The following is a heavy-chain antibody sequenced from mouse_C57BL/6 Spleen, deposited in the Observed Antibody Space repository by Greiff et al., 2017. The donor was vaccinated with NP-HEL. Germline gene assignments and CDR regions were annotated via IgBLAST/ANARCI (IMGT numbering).Heavy chain of an antibody. V-gene: IGHV1-80*01. CDR2: IYPGDGDT. J-gene: IGHJ1*03. D-gene: IGHD1-1*01. CDR3: ERDYGSSYWYFDV. Sequence: VKLMESGAELVKPGALVKISCKASGYAFSSYWMNWVKQRPGKGLEWIGQIYPGDGDTNYNGKFKGKATLTADKSSSTAYMQLSSLTSEDSAVYFCERDYGSSYWYFDVWGTGTTVTVSS. CDR1: GYAFSSYW.